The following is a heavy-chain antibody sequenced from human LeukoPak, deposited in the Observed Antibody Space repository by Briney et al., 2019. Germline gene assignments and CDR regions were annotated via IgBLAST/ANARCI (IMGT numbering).Heavy chain of an antibody. D-gene: IGHD1-26*01. J-gene: IGHJ4*02. CDR1: GYSFTSYW. CDR2: IVPSDSYT. V-gene: IGHV5-10-1*01. CDR3: ATRSPHSGSFDY. Sequence: GESLKISCKGSGYSFTSYWISWVRQMPGKGLEWMVRIVPSDSYTNYRPSFQGQVTISLDKSNSTAYLQWSSLKASDPAMYYCATRSPHSGSFDYWGQGTLVTVSS.